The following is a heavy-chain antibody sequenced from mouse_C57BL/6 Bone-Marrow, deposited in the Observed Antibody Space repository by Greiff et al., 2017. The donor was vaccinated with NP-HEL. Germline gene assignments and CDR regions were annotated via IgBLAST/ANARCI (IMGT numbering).Heavy chain of an antibody. CDR2: IDPETGGT. J-gene: IGHJ1*03. CDR1: GYTFTDYE. D-gene: IGHD1-1*01. V-gene: IGHV1-15*01. Sequence: VKLQESGAELVRPGASVTLSCKASGYTFTDYEMHWVKQTPVHGLEWIGAIDPETGGTAYNQKFKGKAILTADKSSSTAYMELRSLTSEDSAVYYCTRGGFYYYGTWYFDVWGTGTTVTVSS. CDR3: TRGGFYYYGTWYFDV.